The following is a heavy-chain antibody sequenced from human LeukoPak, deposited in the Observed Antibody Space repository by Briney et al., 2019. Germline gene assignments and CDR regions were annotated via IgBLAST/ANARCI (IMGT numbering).Heavy chain of an antibody. D-gene: IGHD4-17*01. J-gene: IGHJ3*02. CDR3: ARLAGATVTTVLDAFDI. V-gene: IGHV5-51*01. Sequence: GESLKISCKGSGYSFTSYWIGWVRQMPGKGLEWMGIIYPGDSDTRYSPSFQGQVTISADKSISTAYLQWSSLKASDTAMYYCARLAGATVTTVLDAFDIWGQGTMVTVSS. CDR1: GYSFTSYW. CDR2: IYPGDSDT.